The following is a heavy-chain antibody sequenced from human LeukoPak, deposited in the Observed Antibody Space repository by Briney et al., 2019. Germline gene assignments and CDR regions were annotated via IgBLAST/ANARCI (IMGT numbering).Heavy chain of an antibody. CDR1: GFIFSNAY. CDR3: XXXXDDYRGCTGY. D-gene: IGHD4-23*01. CDR2: IKSKGDGGTT. Sequence: MPGGSLRLSCAASGFIFSNAYITWVRQAPGKGLEWVGRIKSKGDGGTTDYAAPVKDRFTISRDGSKNTLYLQMNSLKTEDTAIXXXXXXXDDYRGCTGYWGQGTLVTVSS. V-gene: IGHV3-15*01. J-gene: IGHJ4*02.